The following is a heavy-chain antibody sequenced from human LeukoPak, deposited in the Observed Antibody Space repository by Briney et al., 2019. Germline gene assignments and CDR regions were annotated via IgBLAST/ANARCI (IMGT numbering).Heavy chain of an antibody. CDR3: GIFSIVVVPAASYGMDV. CDR1: GGTFSSYA. D-gene: IGHD2-2*01. V-gene: IGHV1-69*13. Sequence: SVKVSCKASGGTFSSYAISWVRQAPGQGLGWMGGIIPIFGTANYAQKFQGRVTITADESTSTAYMELSSLRSEDTAVYYCGIFSIVVVPAASYGMDVWGQGTTVTVSS. J-gene: IGHJ6*02. CDR2: IIPIFGTA.